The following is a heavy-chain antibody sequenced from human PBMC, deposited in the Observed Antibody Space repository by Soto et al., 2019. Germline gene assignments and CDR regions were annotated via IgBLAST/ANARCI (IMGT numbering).Heavy chain of an antibody. J-gene: IGHJ3*01. CDR3: ARDRARTTNAFDL. CDR1: GFIFRTYS. V-gene: IGHV3-21*01. CDR2: VSSSGTYI. Sequence: EEHLVESGGGLVKPGGSLRLSCAASGFIFRTYSLSWVRQAPGKGLEWVSSVSSSGTYIFYTDSVKGRFTISRDNAKTSIYLQMNSLRAEDTAVYYCARDRARTTNAFDLWGHGTLVTVSS. D-gene: IGHD1-1*01.